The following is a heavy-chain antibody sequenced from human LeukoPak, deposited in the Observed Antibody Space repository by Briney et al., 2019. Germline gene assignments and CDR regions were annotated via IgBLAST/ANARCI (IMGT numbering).Heavy chain of an antibody. Sequence: GGSLRLSCAASGFTFSSYWMHWVRQAPGKVLVWVSRINSDGSSTSYADSVKGRFTISRDNAKNTLYLQMNSLRAEDTAVYYCARAAWAGLWGQGTLVTVSS. D-gene: IGHD6-19*01. CDR2: INSDGSST. CDR1: GFTFSSYW. CDR3: ARAAWAGL. V-gene: IGHV3-74*01. J-gene: IGHJ4*02.